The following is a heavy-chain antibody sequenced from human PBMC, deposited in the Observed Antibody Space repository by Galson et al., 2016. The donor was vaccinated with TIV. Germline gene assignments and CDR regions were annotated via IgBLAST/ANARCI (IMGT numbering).Heavy chain of an antibody. CDR1: GFTFSSYW. CDR3: TRGSPFGAY. CDR2: INQDGTEK. D-gene: IGHD1-26*01. Sequence: SLRLSCAASGFTFSSYWMPWVRQAPGKGLEWVANINQDGTEKYHVDSVKGRFTISRDNAKNSVYLQMNSLRADDTAVYYCTRGSPFGAYWGQGTLVTVSS. J-gene: IGHJ4*02. V-gene: IGHV3-7*03.